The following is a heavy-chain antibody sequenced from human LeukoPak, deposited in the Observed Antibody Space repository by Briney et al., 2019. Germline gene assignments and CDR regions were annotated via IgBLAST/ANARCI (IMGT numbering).Heavy chain of an antibody. CDR2: IYYSGST. CDR3: AAYATTRAFDI. D-gene: IGHD1-26*01. J-gene: IGHJ3*02. Sequence: SETLSLTCTVSGGSISSYYWSWIRQPPGKGLEWIGYIYYSGSTNYNPSLKSRVTISVDTSKNQFSLKLSSVTAADTAVYYCAAYATTRAFDIWGQGTMVTVSS. V-gene: IGHV4-59*08. CDR1: GGSISSYY.